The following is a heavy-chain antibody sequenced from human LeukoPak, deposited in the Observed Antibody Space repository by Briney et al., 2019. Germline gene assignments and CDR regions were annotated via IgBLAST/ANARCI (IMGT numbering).Heavy chain of an antibody. D-gene: IGHD3-10*01. V-gene: IGHV4-34*01. Sequence: PSETLSLICAVYGGSFSGYYWSWIRQPPGKGLEWIGEINHSGSTDYNPSLKSRVTISVDTSKTQFSLKLSSVTAADTAVYYCARADYGSGNFDYWGQGTLVTVSS. CDR1: GGSFSGYY. CDR3: ARADYGSGNFDY. J-gene: IGHJ4*02. CDR2: INHSGST.